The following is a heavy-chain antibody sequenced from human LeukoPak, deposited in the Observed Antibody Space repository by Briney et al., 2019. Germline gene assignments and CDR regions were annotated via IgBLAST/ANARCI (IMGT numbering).Heavy chain of an antibody. D-gene: IGHD6-25*01. V-gene: IGHV3-74*01. J-gene: IGHJ3*02. CDR2: INTDGSRT. Sequence: PGGSLRLPCAASGFTCSDYWMHWVRQAPGKGLVWVSRINTDGSRTNYADSVKGRFTISRDYARNTLYLQMNSLRAEDTAVYYCARAAAGGAFDIWGLGTVVTVSS. CDR3: ARAAAGGAFDI. CDR1: GFTCSDYW.